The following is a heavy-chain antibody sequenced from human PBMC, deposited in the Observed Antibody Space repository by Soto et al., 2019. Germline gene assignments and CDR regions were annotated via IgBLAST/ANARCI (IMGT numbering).Heavy chain of an antibody. CDR1: GFTFSSYA. J-gene: IGHJ6*02. D-gene: IGHD3-22*01. V-gene: IGHV3-23*01. CDR2: ISGSGGST. CDR3: TKDRDYYDSSGYYDYYGVDV. Sequence: GGSLRLSCAASGFTFSSYAMSWVRQAPGKGLEWVSAISGSGGSTYYADSVKGRFTISRDNSKNTLYPQMNSLRAEDTAVYYCTKDRDYYDSSGYYDYYGVDVWGQGTTVTVSS.